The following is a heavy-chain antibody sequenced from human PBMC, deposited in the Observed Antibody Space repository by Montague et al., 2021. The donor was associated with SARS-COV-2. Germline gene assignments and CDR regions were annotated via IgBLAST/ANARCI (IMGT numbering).Heavy chain of an antibody. CDR1: GRSISSSNYY. V-gene: IGHV4-39*02. J-gene: IGHJ3*02. Sequence: SETLSLTCTVSGRSISSSNYYWDWIRQPPGKGLEWIGGIYDSGSTYYNPSLKSRVTISVDTSKNHFSLKLSSVTAADTAVYYCARRGRKLLPVATTVGGFDIWGQGTMVTVSS. CDR2: IYDSGST. CDR3: ARRGRKLLPVATTVGGFDI. D-gene: IGHD1-26*01.